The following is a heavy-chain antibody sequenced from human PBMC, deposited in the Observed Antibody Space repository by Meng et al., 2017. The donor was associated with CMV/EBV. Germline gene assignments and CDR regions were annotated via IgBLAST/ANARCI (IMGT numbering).Heavy chain of an antibody. J-gene: IGHJ5*02. CDR1: GYTFTGYY. CDR3: ARVMGYCSSTSCRRRGNWFDP. V-gene: IGHV1-2*02. CDR2: INPNSGGT. D-gene: IGHD2-2*01. Sequence: ASVKVSCKASGYTFTGYYMHWVRQAPGQGLEWMGWINPNSGGTNDAQKFQGRVTMTRDTSISTAYMELSRLRSDDTAVYYCARVMGYCSSTSCRRRGNWFDPWGQGTLVTVSS.